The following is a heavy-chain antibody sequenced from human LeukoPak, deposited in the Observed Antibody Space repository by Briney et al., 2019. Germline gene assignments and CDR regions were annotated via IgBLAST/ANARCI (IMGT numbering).Heavy chain of an antibody. D-gene: IGHD5-24*01. Sequence: SETLSLTCTVSGYSISRGYYWGLIRQPPGKGLEWVGSIHPRGGTYYNPSLKSLVTLSVDTSKNQFSLKLSSVTAADTAVYYCARLEMAATGGSAGDYWGQGTLVTVSS. CDR3: ARLEMAATGGSAGDY. J-gene: IGHJ4*02. V-gene: IGHV4-38-2*02. CDR2: IHPRGGT. CDR1: GYSISRGYY.